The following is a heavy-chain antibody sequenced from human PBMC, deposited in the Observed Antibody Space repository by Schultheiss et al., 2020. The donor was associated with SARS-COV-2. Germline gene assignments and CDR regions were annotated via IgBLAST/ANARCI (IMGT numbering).Heavy chain of an antibody. CDR3: ARDLGRGIYYGMDV. D-gene: IGHD7-27*01. V-gene: IGHV3-21*01. CDR1: GFTFSSYS. Sequence: GESLKISCAASGFTFSSYSMNWVRQAPGKGLEWVSSISSSSSYIYYADSVKGRFTISRDNAKKSLYLQMNSLRVEDTAIYYCARDLGRGIYYGMDVSGQGTTVTVSS. J-gene: IGHJ6*02. CDR2: ISSSSSYI.